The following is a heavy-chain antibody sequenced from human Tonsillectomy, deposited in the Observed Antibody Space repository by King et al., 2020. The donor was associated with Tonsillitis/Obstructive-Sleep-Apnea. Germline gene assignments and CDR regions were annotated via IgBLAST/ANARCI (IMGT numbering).Heavy chain of an antibody. D-gene: IGHD2-8*01. CDR2: IYPGDSDT. CDR1: GYSFTSYW. CDR3: ARQMYPTYYYYYMDV. V-gene: IGHV5-51*01. J-gene: IGHJ6*03. Sequence: VQLVESGAEMKKPGESLRISCKGSGYSFTSYWIAWVRQMPGKGLEWMGTIYPGDSDTRYSPSFQGQVTISADKSISTAYLQWSSLKASDTAIYYCARQMYPTYYYYYMDVWGKGTTVTVSS.